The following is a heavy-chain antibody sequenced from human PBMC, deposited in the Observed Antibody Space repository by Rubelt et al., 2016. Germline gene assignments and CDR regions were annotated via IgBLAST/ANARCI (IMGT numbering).Heavy chain of an antibody. CDR2: IRSKANSYAT. Sequence: PGGSLKLSCAASGFTFSGSAMHWVRQASGKGLEWVGRIRSKANSYATAYAASVKGRFTISRDDSKNTAYLQMNSLKTEDTAVYYCAREGGPQRIDYWGQGTLVTVSS. V-gene: IGHV3-73*01. CDR1: GFTFSGSA. D-gene: IGHD3-16*01. CDR3: AREGGPQRIDY. J-gene: IGHJ4*02.